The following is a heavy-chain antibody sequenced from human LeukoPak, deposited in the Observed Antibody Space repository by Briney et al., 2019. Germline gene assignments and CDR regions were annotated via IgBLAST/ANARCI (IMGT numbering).Heavy chain of an antibody. Sequence: ASVKVSCKASGYTFTGYYMHWVRQAPGQGLEWMGWINPNSGDTNYAQKFQGRVTMTRDTSISTAYMELSSLRSDDTAVYYCAREEAIFGVVIGLDYWGQGTLVTVSS. CDR1: GYTFTGYY. J-gene: IGHJ4*02. CDR3: AREEAIFGVVIGLDY. CDR2: INPNSGDT. V-gene: IGHV1-2*02. D-gene: IGHD3-3*01.